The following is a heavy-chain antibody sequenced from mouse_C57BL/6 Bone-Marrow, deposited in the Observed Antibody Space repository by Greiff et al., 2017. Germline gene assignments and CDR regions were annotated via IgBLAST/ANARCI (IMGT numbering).Heavy chain of an antibody. CDR1: GFNIKDDY. Sequence: VQLQQYGAELVRPGASVKLSCTASGFNIKDDYIHWVKQRPEQGLEWIGWIDPEIGDTEYASKFQGKATITSDTSSNTAYLQLSSLTSEDTAVYYCSSFDGNYFDFWGQGTPLTVAS. J-gene: IGHJ2*01. CDR3: SSFDGNYFDF. V-gene: IGHV14-4*01. D-gene: IGHD2-3*01. CDR2: IDPEIGDT.